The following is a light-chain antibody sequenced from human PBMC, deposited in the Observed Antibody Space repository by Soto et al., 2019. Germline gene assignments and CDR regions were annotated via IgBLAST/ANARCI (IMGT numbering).Light chain of an antibody. CDR3: SSYTSSNTYV. CDR2: DVS. CDR1: SSDVGGYKY. J-gene: IGLJ1*01. V-gene: IGLV2-14*03. Sequence: QSVLTQPASVSGSPGQSITIACTGTSSDVGGYKYVSWYQQHPGEAPKVLIYDVSNRPSGVSNRFSGSKSGNTASLTISGLQAEDEADYYCSSYTSSNTYVFGGGTKLTVL.